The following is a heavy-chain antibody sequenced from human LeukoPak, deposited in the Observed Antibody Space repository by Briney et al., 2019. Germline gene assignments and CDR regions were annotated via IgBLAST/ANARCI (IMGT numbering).Heavy chain of an antibody. J-gene: IGHJ4*02. Sequence: SETLSLTCSVSGGSVSNYYWSWIRQPPGKGLEWIGYVYYTGSTNYNPSLKSRVTMFEDKSRNQFSLRLYSVTVADTAVYYCARHFAYSSSSYFDYWGQGSLVTISS. D-gene: IGHD6-6*01. V-gene: IGHV4-59*08. CDR3: ARHFAYSSSSYFDY. CDR2: VYYTGST. CDR1: GGSVSNYY.